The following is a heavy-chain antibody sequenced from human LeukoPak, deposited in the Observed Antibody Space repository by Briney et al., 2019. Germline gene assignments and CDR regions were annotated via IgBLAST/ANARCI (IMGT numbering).Heavy chain of an antibody. CDR2: INPNSGGT. Sequence: ASVKVSCKASGYTFTGYYMHWVRQAPGQGLEWMGWINPNSGGTNYAQKFQGRVTMTRDTSISTAYMELSRLRSDDTAVYYCARVSAGAVTAATVYFDYWGQGTLVTVSS. CDR3: ARVSAGAVTAATVYFDY. D-gene: IGHD2-2*01. V-gene: IGHV1-2*02. J-gene: IGHJ4*02. CDR1: GYTFTGYY.